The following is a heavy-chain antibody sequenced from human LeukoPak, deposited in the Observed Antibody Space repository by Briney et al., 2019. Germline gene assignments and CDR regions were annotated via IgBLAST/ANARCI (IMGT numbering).Heavy chain of an antibody. D-gene: IGHD6-19*01. CDR2: IYPGDSDT. V-gene: IGHV5-51*01. Sequence: GESLKISCTGAGYSFTIYWIGWVRQMPGKGLEWMGIIYPGDSDTRYSPSFQGQVTISADRSINAAYLQWSSLKASDTAIYYCARRLKNSNGWTFDYWGLGTLVTVSS. J-gene: IGHJ4*02. CDR3: ARRLKNSNGWTFDY. CDR1: GYSFTIYW.